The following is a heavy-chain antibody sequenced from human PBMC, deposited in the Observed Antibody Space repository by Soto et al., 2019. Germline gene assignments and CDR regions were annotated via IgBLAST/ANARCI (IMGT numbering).Heavy chain of an antibody. Sequence: ASVKVSCKASGYTFTSYYMHWVRQAPGQGLEWMGIINPSGGSTSYAQKFQGRVTMTRDTSTSTVYMELSSLRSEDTAVYYCARDPDTAMVHHGYYFDYWGQGTLVTVSS. CDR2: INPSGGST. V-gene: IGHV1-46*01. CDR3: ARDPDTAMVHHGYYFDY. J-gene: IGHJ4*02. CDR1: GYTFTSYY. D-gene: IGHD5-18*01.